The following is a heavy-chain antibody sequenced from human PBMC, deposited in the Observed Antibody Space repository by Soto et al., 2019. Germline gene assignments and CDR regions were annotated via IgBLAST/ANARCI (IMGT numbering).Heavy chain of an antibody. CDR1: GFTFSSYG. V-gene: IGHV3-33*01. CDR2: IWYDGSNK. D-gene: IGHD3-22*01. CDR3: ARAPGGYYDSSGYYFDY. J-gene: IGHJ4*02. Sequence: GGSLRLSCAASGFTFSSYGMHWVRQAPGKGLEWVAVIWYDGSNKYYADSVKGRFTISRDNSKNTLYLQMNSLRAEDTAVYYCARAPGGYYDSSGYYFDYWGRGTLVTVSS.